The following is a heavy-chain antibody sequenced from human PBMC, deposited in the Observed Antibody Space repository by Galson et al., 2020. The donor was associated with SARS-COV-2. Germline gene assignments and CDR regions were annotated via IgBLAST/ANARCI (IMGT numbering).Heavy chain of an antibody. Sequence: SQTLSLTCTVSGGSISSGGYYWSWIRQHPGKGLEWIGYIYYSGSTYYNPSLKSRVTITVDTSKNQFSLKLSSVTAADTAVYYCARASVDIVARVWFDPWGQGTLVTVSS. J-gene: IGHJ5*02. CDR3: ARASVDIVARVWFDP. D-gene: IGHD5-12*01. CDR2: IYYSGST. V-gene: IGHV4-31*03. CDR1: GGSISSGGYY.